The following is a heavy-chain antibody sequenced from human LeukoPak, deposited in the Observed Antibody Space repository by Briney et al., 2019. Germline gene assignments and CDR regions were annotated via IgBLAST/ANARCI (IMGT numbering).Heavy chain of an antibody. CDR3: ARVGGSGSPTRWYFDL. D-gene: IGHD3-10*01. CDR2: IGTAGDT. V-gene: IGHV3-13*01. Sequence: GGSLRLSCAASGFTFSSYDMHWVRQATGKGLEWVSAIGTAGDTYYPGSVKGRFTISRENAKNSLYLQMNSLRAGDTAVYYCARVGGSGSPTRWYFDLWGRGTLVTVSS. J-gene: IGHJ2*01. CDR1: GFTFSSYD.